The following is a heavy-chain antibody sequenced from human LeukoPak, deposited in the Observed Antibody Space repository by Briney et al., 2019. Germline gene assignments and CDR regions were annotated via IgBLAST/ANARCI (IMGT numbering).Heavy chain of an antibody. V-gene: IGHV3-23*01. Sequence: GGSLRLSCAASGFTFSSYAMSWVRQAPGKGLEWVSAISGSGGSTYYADSVKGRFTISRDNSKNTVYLQMNSLRAEDTAVYYCAREGYDILTGPLPFDYWGQGTLVTVSS. J-gene: IGHJ4*02. CDR2: ISGSGGST. D-gene: IGHD3-9*01. CDR3: AREGYDILTGPLPFDY. CDR1: GFTFSSYA.